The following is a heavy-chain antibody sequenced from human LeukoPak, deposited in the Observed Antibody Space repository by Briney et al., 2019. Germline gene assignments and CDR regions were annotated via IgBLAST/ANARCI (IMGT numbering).Heavy chain of an antibody. D-gene: IGHD3-22*01. Sequence: GASVKVSCKASGYTFTSYAISWVRQAPGQGLEWMGGIIPIFGTANYAQKFQGRVTITADESTSTAYMELSSLRSEDTAVYYCARQPTYYYDSSGYSFDYWGQGTLVTVSS. CDR1: GYTFTSYA. CDR2: IIPIFGTA. CDR3: ARQPTYYYDSSGYSFDY. J-gene: IGHJ4*02. V-gene: IGHV1-69*13.